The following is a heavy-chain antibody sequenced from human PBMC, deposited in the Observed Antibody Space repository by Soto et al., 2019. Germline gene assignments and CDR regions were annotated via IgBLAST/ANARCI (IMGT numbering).Heavy chain of an antibody. J-gene: IGHJ4*02. CDR3: ARNGGAHYDSSGYPYALDY. Sequence: PGEALKICCKVSGYSFSNNWITWGRQIPGEVLEWMGMIDLTDSYTSYSMSFEGHVSFSADTSINTAYLQRSSLRDSDTAMYYCARNGGAHYDSSGYPYALDYRGQGTPGTVSS. CDR1: GYSFSNNW. CDR2: IDLTDSYT. V-gene: IGHV5-10-1*01. D-gene: IGHD3-22*01.